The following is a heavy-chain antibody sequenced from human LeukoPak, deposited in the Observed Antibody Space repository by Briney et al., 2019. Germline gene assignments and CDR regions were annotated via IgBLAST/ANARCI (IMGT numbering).Heavy chain of an antibody. CDR2: ISAYSGNT. D-gene: IGHD6-19*01. Sequence: ASVKVSCKASGYTFTSYGISWVRQAPGQGLEWMGWISAYSGNTNYAQKLQGRVTMTTDTSTSTAYMELRSLRSDDTAVYYCARGPPYSSGWYGLGAFDIWGQGTMVTVSS. CDR3: ARGPPYSSGWYGLGAFDI. CDR1: GYTFTSYG. J-gene: IGHJ3*02. V-gene: IGHV1-18*01.